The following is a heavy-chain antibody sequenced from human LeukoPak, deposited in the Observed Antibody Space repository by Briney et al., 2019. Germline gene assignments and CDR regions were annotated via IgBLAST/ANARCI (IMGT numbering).Heavy chain of an antibody. V-gene: IGHV4-39*07. CDR2: IYYSGST. D-gene: IGHD3-10*01. CDR3: ASRPLYENYYGSGVFDY. CDR1: GGSISSSSYY. J-gene: IGHJ4*02. Sequence: KTSETLSLTCTVSGGSISSSSYYWGWIRQPPGKGLEWIGSIYYSGSTYYNPSLKSRVTISVDTSKNQFSLKLSSVTAADTAVYYCASRPLYENYYGSGVFDYWGQGTLVTVSS.